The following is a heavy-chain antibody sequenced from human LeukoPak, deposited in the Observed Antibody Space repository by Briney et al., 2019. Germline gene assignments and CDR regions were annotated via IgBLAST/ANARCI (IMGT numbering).Heavy chain of an antibody. J-gene: IGHJ4*02. CDR1: GFTFSSYE. D-gene: IGHD3-9*01. CDR3: ARGGEVTGSRGIDY. CDR2: ISSSGSTI. Sequence: VGSLRLSCAASGFTFSSYEMNWVRQAPGKGLEWVSYISSSGSTIYYADSVKGRFTISRDNAKNSLYLQMNSLRAEDTAVYYCARGGEVTGSRGIDYWGQGTLVTVSS. V-gene: IGHV3-48*03.